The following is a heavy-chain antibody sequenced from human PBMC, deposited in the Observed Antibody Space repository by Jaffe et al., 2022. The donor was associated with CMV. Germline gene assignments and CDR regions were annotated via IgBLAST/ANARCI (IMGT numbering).Heavy chain of an antibody. Sequence: VQLVQSGADVRKPGASVKVSCKASGYTFTGNFIHWVRQAPGQGLEWMAWIDPNTGDTNYAQKFQGRVTVTRDTSISTAYMELSRLESDDTAIYYCARAGIVSSSPDAFHVWGQGTLVAVSS. J-gene: IGHJ3*01. V-gene: IGHV1-2*02. CDR2: IDPNTGDT. CDR1: GYTFTGNF. D-gene: IGHD2-15*01. CDR3: ARAGIVSSSPDAFHV.